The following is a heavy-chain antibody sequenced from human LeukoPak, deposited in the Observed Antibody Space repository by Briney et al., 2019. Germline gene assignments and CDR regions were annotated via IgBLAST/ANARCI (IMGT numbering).Heavy chain of an antibody. D-gene: IGHD1-1*01. Sequence: SETLSLTCTVSGGSISSSSYYWGWIRQPPGKGLEWIGSIYYSGSTYYNPSLKSRVTISVDTSKNQFSLKLSSVTAADTAVYYCARVDATYNYYYMDVWGKGTTVTVSS. J-gene: IGHJ6*03. CDR1: GGSISSSSYY. CDR3: ARVDATYNYYYMDV. V-gene: IGHV4-39*07. CDR2: IYYSGST.